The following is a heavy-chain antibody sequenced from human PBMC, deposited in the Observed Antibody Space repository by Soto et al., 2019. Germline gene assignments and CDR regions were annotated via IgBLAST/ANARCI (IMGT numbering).Heavy chain of an antibody. CDR3: ARAYGSGSYYTPGY. V-gene: IGHV3-9*01. CDR1: GFSFDDYA. CDR2: LSWNGGGM. J-gene: IGHJ4*02. D-gene: IGHD3-10*01. Sequence: GGSLILSCAASGFSFDDYAMHWVRQAPGKGLEWVSGLSWNGGGMEYADSVKGRFTISRDNAKNSLYLQMNSLRAEDTAVYYCARAYGSGSYYTPGYWGQGTLVTVSS.